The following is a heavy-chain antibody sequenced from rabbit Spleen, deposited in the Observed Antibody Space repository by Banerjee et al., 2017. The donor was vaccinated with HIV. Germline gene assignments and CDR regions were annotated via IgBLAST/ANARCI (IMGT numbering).Heavy chain of an antibody. D-gene: IGHD6-1*01. V-gene: IGHV1S45*01. J-gene: IGHJ3*01. Sequence: QEQLEESGGGLVKPEGSLTLTCKASGFDFSSTYWIFWVRQAPGKGPEWIGCINSGSSGTTFSASWAKGRFTISRSSSTTVTLQMTSLTAADTATYFCARGYTDYATSRLDLWGPGTLVTVS. CDR2: INSGSSGTT. CDR3: ARGYTDYATSRLDL. CDR1: GFDFSSTYW.